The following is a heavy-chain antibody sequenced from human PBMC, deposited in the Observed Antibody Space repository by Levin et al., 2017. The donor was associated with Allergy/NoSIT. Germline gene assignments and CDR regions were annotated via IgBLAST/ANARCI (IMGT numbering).Heavy chain of an antibody. Sequence: SQTLSLTCTVSGGSISSTSYYWGWVRQPPGKGLEWIGTIYYNGNTYYNPSLKSRVTISIDTSKNQFSLKLSSVTAADTAVYYCARRVPYYDMLDVWGKGTTVTVSS. CDR3: ARRVPYYDMLDV. V-gene: IGHV4-39*01. D-gene: IGHD3-9*01. CDR2: IYYNGNT. J-gene: IGHJ6*04. CDR1: GGSISSTSYY.